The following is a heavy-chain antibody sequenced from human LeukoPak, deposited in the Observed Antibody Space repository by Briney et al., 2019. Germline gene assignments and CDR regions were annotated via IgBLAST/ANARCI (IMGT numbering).Heavy chain of an antibody. CDR2: IYHSGST. V-gene: IGHV4-38-2*02. D-gene: IGHD6-13*01. J-gene: IGHJ4*02. CDR1: GYSISSGYY. CDR3: ARDPTSSSWYSFDY. Sequence: SETLSLTCTVSGYSISSGYYWGWIRQPPGKGLEWIGSIYHSGSTYYNPSLKSRVTISVDTSKNQFSLKLSSVTAADTAVYYCARDPTSSSWYSFDYWGQGTLVTVSS.